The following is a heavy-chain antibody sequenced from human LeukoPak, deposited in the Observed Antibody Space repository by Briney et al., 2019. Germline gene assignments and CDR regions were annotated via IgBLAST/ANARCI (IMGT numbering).Heavy chain of an antibody. CDR3: ARDVVGSLDY. D-gene: IGHD2-15*01. Sequence: PGGSLRLSCAGSGFSFSNYLMAWVRQAPGKGPEWVANMKQDGSARHYADSVKGRFTISRDNAQNSVYLQMNSQRAEDTAVYYCARDVVGSLDYWGLGTLVTVSS. J-gene: IGHJ4*02. V-gene: IGHV3-7*01. CDR1: GFSFSNYL. CDR2: MKQDGSAR.